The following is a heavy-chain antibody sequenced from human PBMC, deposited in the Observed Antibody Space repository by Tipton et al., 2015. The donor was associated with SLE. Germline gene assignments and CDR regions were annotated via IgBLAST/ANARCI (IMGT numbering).Heavy chain of an antibody. CDR2: INHSGQT. J-gene: IGHJ3*02. CDR1: GGSISSGGYY. V-gene: IGHV4-61*08. D-gene: IGHD4-17*01. Sequence: TLSLTCTVSGGSISSGGYYWSWIRQPPGKGLEWIGEINHSGQTSYNPSLKSRVTISLDTSKSQISLNLSSVTAADTAVYYCARAEDDYGDSDAFDIWGQGTVVTVS. CDR3: ARAEDDYGDSDAFDI.